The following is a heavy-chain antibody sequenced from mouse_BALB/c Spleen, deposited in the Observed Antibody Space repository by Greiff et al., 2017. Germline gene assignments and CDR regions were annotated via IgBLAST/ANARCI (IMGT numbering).Heavy chain of an antibody. CDR2: ISSGSSTI. J-gene: IGHJ3*01. CDR1: GFTFSSFG. V-gene: IGHV5-17*02. D-gene: IGHD1-1*01. CDR3: ARDYYGSSYRGAWFAY. Sequence: EVKLMESGGGLVQPGGSRKLSCAASGFTFSSFGMHWVRQAPEKGLEWVAYISSGSSTIYYADTVKGRFTISRDNPKNTLFLQMTSLRSEDTAMYYCARDYYGSSYRGAWFAYWGQGTLVTVSA.